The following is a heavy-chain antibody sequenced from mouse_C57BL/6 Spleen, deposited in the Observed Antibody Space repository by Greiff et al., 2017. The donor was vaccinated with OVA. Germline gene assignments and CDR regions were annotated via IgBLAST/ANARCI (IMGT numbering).Heavy chain of an antibody. D-gene: IGHD2-4*01. V-gene: IGHV1-52*01. Sequence: VKLQQPGAELVRPGSSVKLSCKASGYTFTSYWMHWVKQRPIQGLEWIGNIDPSDSETHYNQKFKDKATLTVDKSSSTAYMQLSSLTSEDSAVYYCARYDYDTDVWGTGTTVTVSS. J-gene: IGHJ1*03. CDR1: GYTFTSYW. CDR2: IDPSDSET. CDR3: ARYDYDTDV.